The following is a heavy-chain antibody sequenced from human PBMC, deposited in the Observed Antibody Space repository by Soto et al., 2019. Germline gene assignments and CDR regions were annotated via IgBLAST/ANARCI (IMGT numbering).Heavy chain of an antibody. J-gene: IGHJ4*02. D-gene: IGHD6-19*01. CDR3: ARDAAVHGESDGFDY. CDR1: GDSVTSNVW. Sequence: PSETLSLTCAVSGDSVTSNVWWSWVRQPPGKGLEWIGEAYHNGLTDYNPSLKSRVTMSVDTSKNEFSLKLTSLTAADTDIYYCARDAAVHGESDGFDYWGQGTLVTVSS. V-gene: IGHV4-4*02. CDR2: AYHNGLT.